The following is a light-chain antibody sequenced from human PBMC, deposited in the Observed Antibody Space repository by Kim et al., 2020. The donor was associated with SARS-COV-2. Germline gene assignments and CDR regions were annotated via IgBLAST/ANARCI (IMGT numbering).Light chain of an antibody. Sequence: SPWGRATLSCRASQSVSSSYLAWYQQKPGQAPRLLIYGASSRATGIPDRFSGSGSGTDFTLTISRLDPEDFAVYYCQQYGSSPLTFGGGTKVDIK. CDR2: GAS. J-gene: IGKJ4*01. V-gene: IGKV3-20*01. CDR1: QSVSSSY. CDR3: QQYGSSPLT.